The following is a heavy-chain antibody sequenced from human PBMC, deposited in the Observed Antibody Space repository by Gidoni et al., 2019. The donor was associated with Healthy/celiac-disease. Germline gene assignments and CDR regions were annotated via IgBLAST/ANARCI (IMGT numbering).Heavy chain of an antibody. CDR1: GGSISSGSYY. CDR3: AREIPPQGFFDI. D-gene: IGHD2-21*01. Sequence: QVQLQESGPGLVKPSQTLSLTGTASGGSISSGSYYWSWIRQPAGKGLEWIGRIYTSGSTNYNPSLKSRVTMSVDTSKNQFSLKLSSVTAADTAVYYCAREIPPQGFFDIWGQGTMVTVSS. J-gene: IGHJ3*02. CDR2: IYTSGST. V-gene: IGHV4-61*02.